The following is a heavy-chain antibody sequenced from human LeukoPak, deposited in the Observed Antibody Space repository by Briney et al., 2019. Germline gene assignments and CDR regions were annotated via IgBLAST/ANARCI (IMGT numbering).Heavy chain of an antibody. CDR3: AMRVVGYCSSTSCYPFDY. V-gene: IGHV4-34*01. Sequence: SETLSLTCAVYGGSFSGYYWSWIRQPPGKGLEWIGEINHSGSTNYNPSLKSRVTISVDTSKNQFSLKLSSVTAADTAAHYCAMRVVGYCSSTSCYPFDYWGQGTLVTVSS. CDR1: GGSFSGYY. J-gene: IGHJ4*02. D-gene: IGHD2-2*01. CDR2: INHSGST.